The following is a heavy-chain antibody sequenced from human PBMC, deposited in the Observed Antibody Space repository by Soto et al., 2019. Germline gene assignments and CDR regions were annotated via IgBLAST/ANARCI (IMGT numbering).Heavy chain of an antibody. J-gene: IGHJ6*03. CDR2: IWYDGSNK. CDR3: ARWPYSSGWYSREIYYYYYMDV. CDR1: GFTFSSYG. Sequence: VGSLRLSCAASGFTFSSYGMHWVRQAPGKGLEWVAVIWYDGSNKYYADSVKGRFTISRDNSKNTLYLQMNSLRAEDTAVYYCARWPYSSGWYSREIYYYYYMDVWGKGTTVTVSS. D-gene: IGHD6-19*01. V-gene: IGHV3-33*01.